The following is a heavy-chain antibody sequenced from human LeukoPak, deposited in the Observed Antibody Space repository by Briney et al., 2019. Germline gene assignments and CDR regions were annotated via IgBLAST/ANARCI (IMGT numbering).Heavy chain of an antibody. CDR3: ARGVKPPPRDFWSAPRSGIDWFDP. CDR1: GGTFSSYA. D-gene: IGHD3-3*01. V-gene: IGHV1-69*05. Sequence: SVNVSCTASGGTFSSYAISWVRQAPGQGLEWMGGIIPIFGTANYAQKFQGRVTMTRNTSISTAYMELSSLRSEDTAVYYCARGVKPPPRDFWSAPRSGIDWFDPWGQGTLVTVSS. J-gene: IGHJ5*02. CDR2: IIPIFGTA.